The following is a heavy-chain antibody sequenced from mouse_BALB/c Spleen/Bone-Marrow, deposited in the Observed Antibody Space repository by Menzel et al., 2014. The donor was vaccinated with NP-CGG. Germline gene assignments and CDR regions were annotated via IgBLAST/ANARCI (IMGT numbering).Heavy chain of an antibody. CDR2: ISGGSSSI. Sequence: EVKLVESGGGLVQPGGSRKLSCAASGFTFSNFGMHWVRQAPEKGLEWVAYISGGSSSIYYGDTVKGRFTISRDNPKNTLFLQMTSLRSEDTAVYFCSRGEDYDGCDLDYWGEGTSITVSS. CDR3: SRGEDYDGCDLDY. D-gene: IGHD2-4*01. V-gene: IGHV5-17*02. J-gene: IGHJ4*01. CDR1: GFTFSNFG.